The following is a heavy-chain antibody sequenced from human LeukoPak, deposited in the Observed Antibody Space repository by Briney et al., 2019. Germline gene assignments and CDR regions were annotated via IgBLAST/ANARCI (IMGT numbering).Heavy chain of an antibody. CDR3: ARAVYYYDSSGYPYWYFDL. CDR2: IYYSGST. Sequence: SETLSLTCTVSGGSISSYYWSWIRQPPGKGLEWIGYIYYSGSTNYNPSLKSRVTISVDTSKNQFSLKLSSVAAADTAVYYCARAVYYYDSSGYPYWYFDLRGRGTLVTVSS. CDR1: GGSISSYY. J-gene: IGHJ2*01. V-gene: IGHV4-59*01. D-gene: IGHD3-22*01.